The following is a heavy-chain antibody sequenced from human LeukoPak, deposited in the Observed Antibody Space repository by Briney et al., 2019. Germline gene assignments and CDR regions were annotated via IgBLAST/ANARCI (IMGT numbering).Heavy chain of an antibody. J-gene: IGHJ5*02. Sequence: ASVKVSCKASGYTFTGYYMHWVRQAPGQGLEWMGWINPNSGGTNYAQKFQGRVTMTRDTSISTAYMELSRLRSDDTAVYYCAREVYSSGRYRGVNDWFDPWGQGTLVTVSS. V-gene: IGHV1-2*02. CDR3: AREVYSSGRYRGVNDWFDP. D-gene: IGHD6-19*01. CDR2: INPNSGGT. CDR1: GYTFTGYY.